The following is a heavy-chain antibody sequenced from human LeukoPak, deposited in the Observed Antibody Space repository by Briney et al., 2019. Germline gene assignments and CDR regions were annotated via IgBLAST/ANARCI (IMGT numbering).Heavy chain of an antibody. Sequence: EASVKVSCKASGGTFSSYAISWVRQAPGQGLEWMGGIIPIFGTANYAQKFQGRVTITTDESTSTAYMELSSLRSEDTAVYYCARARGVGASSSSYYFDYWGQGTLVTVSS. J-gene: IGHJ4*02. CDR1: GGTFSSYA. CDR2: IIPIFGTA. CDR3: ARARGVGASSSSYYFDY. V-gene: IGHV1-69*05. D-gene: IGHD1-26*01.